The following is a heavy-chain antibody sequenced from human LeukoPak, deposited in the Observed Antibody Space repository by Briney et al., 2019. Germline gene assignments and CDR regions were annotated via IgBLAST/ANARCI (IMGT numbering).Heavy chain of an antibody. Sequence: SETLSLTCTVSGGSFSSGDYYWSWIRQPPGKGLEWIGYIYYSGSTYYNPSLKSRVTISVDTSKNQFSLKLSSVTAADTAVYYCARDYYDSSGYQYHDYWGQGALVTVSS. V-gene: IGHV4-30-4*01. CDR2: IYYSGST. CDR3: ARDYYDSSGYQYHDY. D-gene: IGHD3-22*01. CDR1: GGSFSSGDYY. J-gene: IGHJ4*02.